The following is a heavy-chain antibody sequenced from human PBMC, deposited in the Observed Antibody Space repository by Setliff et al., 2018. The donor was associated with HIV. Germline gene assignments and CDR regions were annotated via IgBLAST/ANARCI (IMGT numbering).Heavy chain of an antibody. V-gene: IGHV4-34*01. CDR2: INHSGST. D-gene: IGHD2-21*01. CDR3: ARAGYGGGHDAFDI. Sequence: PSETLSLTCAVYGGSFSGYYWSWIRQPPGKGLEWIGEINHSGSTNYNPSLKSRVTILVDTSKNQFSLKLTSVTAADTAVYFCARAGYGGGHDAFDIWGQGPMVTVSS. J-gene: IGHJ3*02. CDR1: GGSFSGYY.